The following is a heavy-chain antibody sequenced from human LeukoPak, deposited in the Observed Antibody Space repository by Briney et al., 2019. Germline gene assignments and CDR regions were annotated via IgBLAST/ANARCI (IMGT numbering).Heavy chain of an antibody. D-gene: IGHD2-2*02. CDR2: INHSGST. J-gene: IGHJ4*02. V-gene: IGHV4-34*01. Sequence: PSETLSLTCAVYGGSFSGYYWSWIRQPPGKGLEWIGEINHSGSTNYNPSLKSRVTISVDTSKNQFSLKLSSVTAADMAVYYCARGVLYCSSTSCYNYWGQGTLVTVSS. CDR1: GGSFSGYY. CDR3: ARGVLYCSSTSCYNY.